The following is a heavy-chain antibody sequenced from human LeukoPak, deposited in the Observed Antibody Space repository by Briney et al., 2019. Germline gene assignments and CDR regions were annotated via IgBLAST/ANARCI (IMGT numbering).Heavy chain of an antibody. Sequence: PSETLSLTCAVYGGSFSGYYWSWIRQPPGKGLEWIGEINHSGSTNYNPSLKSRVTISVDTSKNQFSLKLSSVTAADTAVYYCARVLTAIENYYFDYWGQGTLVTVSS. CDR3: ARVLTAIENYYFDY. CDR1: GGSFSGYY. V-gene: IGHV4-34*01. J-gene: IGHJ4*02. D-gene: IGHD5-18*01. CDR2: INHSGST.